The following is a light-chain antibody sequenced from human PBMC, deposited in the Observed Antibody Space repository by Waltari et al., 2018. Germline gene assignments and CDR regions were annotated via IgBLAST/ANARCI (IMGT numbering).Light chain of an antibody. CDR1: QSISSW. CDR3: QQYNSYSRT. V-gene: IGKV1-5*03. J-gene: IGKJ1*01. CDR2: KAS. Sequence: DIQMTQSPCTLSASVGDRVTITCRASQSISSWLAWYQQKPGKAPKLLIYKASSLESGVPSRFSGSGSGTEFTLTISSLQPDDSATYYCQQYNSYSRTFGQGTKVEIK.